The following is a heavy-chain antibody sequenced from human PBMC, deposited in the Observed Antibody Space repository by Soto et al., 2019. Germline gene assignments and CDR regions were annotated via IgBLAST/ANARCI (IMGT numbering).Heavy chain of an antibody. J-gene: IGHJ6*03. Sequence: QVQLMQSGAAVTKPGASVMISCKASGYIFTSYIIPWVRQAPGQSLEWLGWINTGSGGTKYSQKFQGRVTITRDTAASTAYMDLSGLRSEDTSVYYCTRGPFYLWLGEDYYMDVWGKGTTVTVSS. V-gene: IGHV1-3*04. CDR2: INTGSGGT. D-gene: IGHD3-10*01. CDR1: GYIFTSYI. CDR3: TRGPFYLWLGEDYYMDV.